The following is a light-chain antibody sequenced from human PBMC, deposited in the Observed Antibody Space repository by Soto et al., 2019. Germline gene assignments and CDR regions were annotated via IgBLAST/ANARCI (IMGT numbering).Light chain of an antibody. CDR1: QSVSSY. CDR3: QQRSNWPRARIT. Sequence: EIVLTQSPATLSLSPGERATLSCRASQSVSSYLAWYQQKPGQAPRLLIYDASNRATGIPARFSGSGSGTDFTLTISSLEPEDFAVYYCQQRSNWPRARITCGQGTRLEIK. V-gene: IGKV3-11*01. CDR2: DAS. J-gene: IGKJ5*01.